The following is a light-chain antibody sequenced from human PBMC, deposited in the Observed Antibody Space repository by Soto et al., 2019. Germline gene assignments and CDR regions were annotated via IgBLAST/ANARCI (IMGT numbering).Light chain of an antibody. V-gene: IGLV4-69*01. Sequence: QSVLTQSPSASASLGASVKLTCTLSSGHNSYAIAWHQQQPEKGPRYLMKVNSDGSHSKEDGIPDRFSGSSSGAERYLTISSLQSEDEADYYCQTWSTDIRVFGGGTKLTVL. J-gene: IGLJ3*02. CDR2: VNSDGSH. CDR1: SGHNSYA. CDR3: QTWSTDIRV.